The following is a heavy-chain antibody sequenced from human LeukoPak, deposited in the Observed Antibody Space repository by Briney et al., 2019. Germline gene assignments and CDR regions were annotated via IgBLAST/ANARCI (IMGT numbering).Heavy chain of an antibody. CDR3: AKGSYGDSPYWYFNL. Sequence: ETLSLTCTVSGGSISSSSYYWGWVRQAPGKGLEWVSAISGSGGSTYYADSVKGRFTISRDNSKNTLYLQMNSLRAEDTAVYYCAKGSYGDSPYWYFNLWGRGTLVTVSS. D-gene: IGHD4-17*01. J-gene: IGHJ2*01. CDR1: GGSISSSSYY. CDR2: ISGSGGST. V-gene: IGHV3-23*01.